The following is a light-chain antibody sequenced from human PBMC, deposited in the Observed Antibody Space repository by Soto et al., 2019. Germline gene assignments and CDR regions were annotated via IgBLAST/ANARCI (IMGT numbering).Light chain of an antibody. CDR2: GAS. CDR3: QQSYGTPWT. CDR1: QTITTY. J-gene: IGKJ1*01. Sequence: DIQMTQSPSSLSASVGDRVTVTCRASQTITTYLNWYQQKPGKAPKLLIYGASSLQSGVPLRFSGSGSGTDFTLTITSLRPEDFATYICQQSYGTPWTFGQGTRV. V-gene: IGKV1-39*01.